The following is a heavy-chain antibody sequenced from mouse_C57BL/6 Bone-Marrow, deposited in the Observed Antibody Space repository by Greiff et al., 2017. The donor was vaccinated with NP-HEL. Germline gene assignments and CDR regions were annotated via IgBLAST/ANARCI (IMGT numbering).Heavy chain of an antibody. CDR1: GFTFSDYG. V-gene: IGHV5-17*01. CDR2: ISSGSSTI. D-gene: IGHD3-2*02. Sequence: EVKLVESGGGLVKPGGSLKLSCAASGFTFSDYGMHWVRQAPEKGLEWVAYISSGSSTIYYADTVKGRFTISRDNAKNTLFLQMTSLRSEDTAMYYCARGGDSSGPLFDYWGQGTTLTVSS. J-gene: IGHJ2*01. CDR3: ARGGDSSGPLFDY.